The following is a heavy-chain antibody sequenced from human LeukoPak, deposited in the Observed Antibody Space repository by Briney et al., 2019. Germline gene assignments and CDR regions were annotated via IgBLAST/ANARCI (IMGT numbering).Heavy chain of an antibody. CDR1: GFTFTSYS. V-gene: IGHV3-21*01. CDR3: ARDSVAGTKHFDY. D-gene: IGHD6-19*01. J-gene: IGHJ4*02. Sequence: GGSLRLSCAASGFTFTSYSMNWVRQAPGKGLEWVSSISSSSSYIYYADSVKGRFTISRDNAKNSLYLQMHSLRAEDTAVYYCARDSVAGTKHFDYWGQGTLVTVSS. CDR2: ISSSSSYI.